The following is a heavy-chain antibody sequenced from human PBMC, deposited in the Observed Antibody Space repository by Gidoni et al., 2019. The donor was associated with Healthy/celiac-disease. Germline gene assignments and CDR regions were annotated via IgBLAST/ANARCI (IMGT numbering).Heavy chain of an antibody. J-gene: IGHJ4*02. CDR1: GFTFSSYA. CDR3: ARPPGGDYLLFDY. CDR2: ISYDGSNK. Sequence: QVQLVESGGGVVQPGRSLRLSCAASGFTFSSYAMHWVRQAPGKGLEWVAVISYDGSNKYYADSVKGRFTISRDNSKNTLYLQMNSLRAEDTAVYYCARPPGGDYLLFDYWGQGTLVTVSS. V-gene: IGHV3-30*04. D-gene: IGHD4-17*01.